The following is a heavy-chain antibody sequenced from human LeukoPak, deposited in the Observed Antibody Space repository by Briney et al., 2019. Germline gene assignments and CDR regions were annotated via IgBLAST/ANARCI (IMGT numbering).Heavy chain of an antibody. CDR1: GFTFSSYW. Sequence: PGGSLRLSCAASGFTFSSYWMTWVRQAPGKGLEWVSVFSGSGSRTYYADSVKGRFTISRDNSKNTLYLQMNSLRAEDTAVYYCAKGIYGDYGGIDYWGQGTLVTVSS. CDR2: FSGSGSRT. D-gene: IGHD4-17*01. CDR3: AKGIYGDYGGIDY. V-gene: IGHV3-23*01. J-gene: IGHJ4*02.